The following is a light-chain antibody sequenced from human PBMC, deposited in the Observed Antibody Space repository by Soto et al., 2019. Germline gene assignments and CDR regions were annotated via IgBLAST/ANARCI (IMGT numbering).Light chain of an antibody. CDR3: AAWDDSLNGYV. V-gene: IGLV1-44*01. Sequence: QSVLTQQPSASGTPGQRVTISCSGSXSNIGSNTVNWYQQLPGMAPKLLIYGNNQRPSGVPDRFSGSKSATSASLAISGLQSADEAEYYCAAWDDSLNGYVFATGTKVTVL. J-gene: IGLJ1*01. CDR2: GNN. CDR1: XSNIGSNT.